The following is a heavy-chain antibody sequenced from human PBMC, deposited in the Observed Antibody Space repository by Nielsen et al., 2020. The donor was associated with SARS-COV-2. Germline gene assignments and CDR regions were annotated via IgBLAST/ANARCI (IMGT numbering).Heavy chain of an antibody. CDR3: ARGNLYGGLNWFDP. D-gene: IGHD2/OR15-2a*01. V-gene: IGHV4-30-4*01. Sequence: WIRQPPGQGLEWIGHIYYSGSTYYNPSLKSRVTISVDTSKNQFSLKLSSVTAADTAVYYCARGNLYGGLNWFDPWGQGTLVTVSS. CDR2: IYYSGST. J-gene: IGHJ5*02.